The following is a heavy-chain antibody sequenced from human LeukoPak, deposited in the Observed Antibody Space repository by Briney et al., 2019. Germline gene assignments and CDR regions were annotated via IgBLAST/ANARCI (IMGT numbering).Heavy chain of an antibody. Sequence: GGSLRLSCAASGFTFSSYGMHWVRQAPGKGLEWVAFIRYDGSNKYYADSVKGRFTISRDNSKNTLYLQMNSLRAEDTAVYYCAKDPPDDSSGYVFDYWGQGTLVTVSS. CDR1: GFTFSSYG. D-gene: IGHD3-22*01. J-gene: IGHJ4*02. CDR3: AKDPPDDSSGYVFDY. V-gene: IGHV3-30*02. CDR2: IRYDGSNK.